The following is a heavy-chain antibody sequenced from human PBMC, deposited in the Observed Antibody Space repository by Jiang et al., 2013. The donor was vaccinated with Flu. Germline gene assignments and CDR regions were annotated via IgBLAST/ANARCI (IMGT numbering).Heavy chain of an antibody. D-gene: IGHD2-15*01. CDR3: ARDLFCSGGRCSLDALDI. CDR1: GFTFSTYA. CDR2: IWYDGSNK. Sequence: GGVVQPGRSLRLSCAASGFTFSTYAMHWVRQAPGKGLEWVAVIWYDGSNKYYADSVKGRFTISRDSSMNTLYLQMNSLRAEDTAVYYCARDLFCSGGRCSLDALDIWGQGTMVTVSS. J-gene: IGHJ3*02. V-gene: IGHV3-33*01.